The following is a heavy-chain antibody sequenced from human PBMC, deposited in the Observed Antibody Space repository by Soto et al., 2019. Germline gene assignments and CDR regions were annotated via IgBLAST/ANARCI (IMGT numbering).Heavy chain of an antibody. J-gene: IGHJ4*02. CDR1: GFTFNNYA. V-gene: IGHV3-23*01. CDR2: ISGSGATP. Sequence: EVQLLESGGGLLQPGGSLRLSCSASGFTFNNYAMAWVRQAPGEGLEWVSGISGSGATPYYADSVKGRFTISRDKSKNTLFLQMNSLSAEDTAVYFCAKAGYCTGVSCYFYYVDSWGQGTLVTVSS. CDR3: AKAGYCTGVSCYFYYVDS. D-gene: IGHD2-15*01.